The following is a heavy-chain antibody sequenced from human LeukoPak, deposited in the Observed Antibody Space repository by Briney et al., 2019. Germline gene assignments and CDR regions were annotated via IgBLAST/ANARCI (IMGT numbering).Heavy chain of an antibody. D-gene: IGHD5-12*01. CDR2: IIDDGSYT. Sequence: GGSLRLSCAASGFTFSPVWMHWVRQAPGKGLMWVSHIIDDGSYTTYADSVKGRFTISRDNAKNTVYLQMDSLRAEDTAVYYCAKANLDGYNTFDYWGQGTLVTVSS. J-gene: IGHJ4*02. CDR3: AKANLDGYNTFDY. CDR1: GFTFSPVW. V-gene: IGHV3-74*01.